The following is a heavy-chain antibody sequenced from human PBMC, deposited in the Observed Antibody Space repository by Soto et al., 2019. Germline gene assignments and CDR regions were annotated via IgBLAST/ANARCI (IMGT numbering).Heavy chain of an antibody. CDR2: ISSDGNNK. J-gene: IGHJ5*02. V-gene: IGHV3-30*01. CDR1: GFTFSTYV. D-gene: IGHD3-10*01. CDR3: ARERGSGSYPRDNWFDP. Sequence: GGSLRLSCAASGFTFSTYVMHWVRQAPGKGLEWVAHISSDGNNKYYADSVKGRFTISRDNFKNSLYLQMNSLRAEDTAVYYCARERGSGSYPRDNWFDPWGQGTLVTVSS.